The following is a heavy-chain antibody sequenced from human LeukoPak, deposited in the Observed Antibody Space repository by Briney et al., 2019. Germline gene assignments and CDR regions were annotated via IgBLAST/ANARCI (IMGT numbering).Heavy chain of an antibody. V-gene: IGHV1-46*01. Sequence: ASVKVSCKASGYTFTAYHMHWVRQAPGQGLEWMGIINPNDGSTNYAQRFQGRVTMTRDRSTSTVYMELSSLRSEDTAVYYYARGTQIDSSVYYAGHVDYWGQGTLVTVSS. J-gene: IGHJ4*02. CDR3: ARGTQIDSSVYYAGHVDY. CDR1: GYTFTAYH. D-gene: IGHD3-22*01. CDR2: INPNDGST.